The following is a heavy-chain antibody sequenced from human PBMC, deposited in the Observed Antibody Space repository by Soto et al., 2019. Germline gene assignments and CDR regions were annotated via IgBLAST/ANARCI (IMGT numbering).Heavy chain of an antibody. CDR2: ISAYNGNT. CDR3: ARGFHNYDFWKVFHPVACYNDV. CDR1: GYTFTSYG. V-gene: IGHV1-18*01. Sequence: ASVKVSCKASGYTFTSYGISWVRQAPGQGLEWMGWISAYNGNTNYAQKLQGRVTMTTDTSTSTAYMELRSLRSDDTAEYYCARGFHNYDFWKVFHPVACYNDVSGRGTTVPVSS. D-gene: IGHD3-3*01. J-gene: IGHJ6*02.